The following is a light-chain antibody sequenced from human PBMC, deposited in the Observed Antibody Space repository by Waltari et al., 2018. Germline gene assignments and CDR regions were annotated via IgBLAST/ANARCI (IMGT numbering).Light chain of an antibody. V-gene: IGLV2-11*01. CDR1: TSDVGPVNS. J-gene: IGLJ3*02. CDR3: CSYAGNYTWV. CDR2: DVT. Sequence: QSARTQPLPVSLSPGQSVTLFGTRTTSDVGPVNSFSWYQQHPGKAPQLLISDVTKRPSGVPNRFSGSKSGNTASLTISGLQAEDEADYYCCSYAGNYTWVFGGGTKLTVL.